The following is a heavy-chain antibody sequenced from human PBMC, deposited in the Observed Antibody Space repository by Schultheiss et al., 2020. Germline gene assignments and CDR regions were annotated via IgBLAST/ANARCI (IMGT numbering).Heavy chain of an antibody. CDR1: GFTFSSYG. D-gene: IGHD6-13*01. V-gene: IGHV3-30*18. CDR2: ISYDGSNK. CDR3: AKDLRDKQHSYFDY. J-gene: IGHJ4*02. Sequence: WGSLRLSCAASGFTFSSYGMHWVRQAPGKGLEWVAVISYDGSNKYYADSVKGRFTISRDNSKNTLYLQMNSLRAEDTAVYYCAKDLRDKQHSYFDYWGQGTLVTVSS.